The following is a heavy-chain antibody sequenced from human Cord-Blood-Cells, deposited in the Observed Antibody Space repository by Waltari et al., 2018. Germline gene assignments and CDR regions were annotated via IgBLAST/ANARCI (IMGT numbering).Heavy chain of an antibody. CDR3: ARLGHCSSTSCSDY. J-gene: IGHJ4*02. Sequence: WSWIRQPPGKGLEWIGEINHSGSTNYNPSLKSRVTISVDTSKNQFSLKLSSVTAADTAVYYCARLGHCSSTSCSDYWGQGTLVTVSS. V-gene: IGHV4-34*01. CDR2: INHSGST. D-gene: IGHD2-2*01.